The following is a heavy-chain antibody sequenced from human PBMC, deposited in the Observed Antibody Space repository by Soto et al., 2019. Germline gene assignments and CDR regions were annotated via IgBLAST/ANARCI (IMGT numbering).Heavy chain of an antibody. V-gene: IGHV4-61*01. J-gene: IGHJ4*02. CDR3: ARGGIMWTQYFFEY. CDR1: GDSVSNTNYF. Sequence: PSETLSLTCTVSGDSVSNTNYFWSWIRQPPGKGLEWIGYVYYTGTTDYNPSFKSRVTMSIDPSKNQFSLKVNSVTAADTAVYFCARGGIMWTQYFFEYWGQGAPVTVSS. CDR2: VYYTGTT. D-gene: IGHD5-18*01.